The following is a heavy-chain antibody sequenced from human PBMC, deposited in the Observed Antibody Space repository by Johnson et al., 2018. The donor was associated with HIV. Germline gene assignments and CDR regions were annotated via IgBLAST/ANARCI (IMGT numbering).Heavy chain of an antibody. V-gene: IGHV3-53*01. CDR2: IYSGGST. D-gene: IGHD4-17*01. CDR3: ARVPDYGDYGDAFDI. CDR1: GFTVSSNY. Sequence: EHMVESGGGVVQPGGSLRLSCAASGFTVSSNYMSWVRQAPGKGLEWVSLIYSGGSTYYADSVKGRFTISRDNSKNTLYLQMKSLRAEDTAVYYCARVPDYGDYGDAFDIWGQGTMVTVSS. J-gene: IGHJ3*02.